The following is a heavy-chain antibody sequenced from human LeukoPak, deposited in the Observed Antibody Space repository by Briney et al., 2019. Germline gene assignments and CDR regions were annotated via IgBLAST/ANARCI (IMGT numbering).Heavy chain of an antibody. D-gene: IGHD3-22*01. J-gene: IGHJ4*02. CDR1: GFPFSGYA. CDR2: MSHDGANK. Sequence: GGSLRLSCAASGFPFSGYAMHWVRQAPGKGLEWVAVMSHDGANKYYADSVKGRFTISRDNSKNTLYLQMDSLRTEDTAVYYCARHRGPSLHSSGYFDYWGQGTLVTVSS. CDR3: ARHRGPSLHSSGYFDY. V-gene: IGHV3-30-3*01.